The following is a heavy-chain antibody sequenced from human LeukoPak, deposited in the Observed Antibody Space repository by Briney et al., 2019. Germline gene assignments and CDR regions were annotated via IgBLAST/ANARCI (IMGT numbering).Heavy chain of an antibody. CDR2: INSDGSST. CDR3: ARDPTSSWETAFDI. V-gene: IGHV3-74*01. D-gene: IGHD1-26*01. Sequence: GGSLRLSFATSGFTFSSYRMHWVRQAPGKGLVWVARINSDGSSTSYADSVKGRFTISRDNAKNTLYLQMNSLRAEDTAVYYCARDPTSSWETAFDIWGQGTMVTVSS. J-gene: IGHJ3*02. CDR1: GFTFSSYR.